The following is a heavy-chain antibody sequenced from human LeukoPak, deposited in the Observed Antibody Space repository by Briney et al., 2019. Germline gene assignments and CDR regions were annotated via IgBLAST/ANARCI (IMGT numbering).Heavy chain of an antibody. D-gene: IGHD5/OR15-5a*01. J-gene: IGHJ4*02. CDR2: ITGSGATT. CDR1: GFTFSSYA. CDR3: AKEDIVSMMGNFDY. V-gene: IGHV3-23*01. Sequence: GGSLRLSCAASGFTFSSYAMSWVRQAPGKGLEWVSAITGSGATTNYADSVKGRFTISRDNSKNTLFLQMNSLRVEDTAVYYCAKEDIVSMMGNFDYWGQGTLVTVSS.